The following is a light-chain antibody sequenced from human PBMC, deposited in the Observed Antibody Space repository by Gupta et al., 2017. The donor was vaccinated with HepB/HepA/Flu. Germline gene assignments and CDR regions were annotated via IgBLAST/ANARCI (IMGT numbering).Light chain of an antibody. Sequence: QYVLTQPPSVSAAPGQKVTISCSGSSSNIGNNYVSWYQQLPGTAPKGPISENNKRPSGITDRFADSQSCTCDTPGLTGLQTADEADDYCGTWDSSLRVVVFGGGTKLTVL. V-gene: IGLV1-51*02. J-gene: IGLJ2*01. CDR1: SSNIGNNY. CDR2: ENN. CDR3: GTWDSSLRVVV.